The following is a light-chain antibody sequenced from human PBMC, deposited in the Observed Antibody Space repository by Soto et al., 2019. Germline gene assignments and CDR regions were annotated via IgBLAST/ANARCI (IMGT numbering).Light chain of an antibody. J-gene: IGKJ4*01. CDR2: DVS. CDR1: QSVGNY. CDR3: QHRSNWPLT. Sequence: EIVLTQSPAPLPLSPGERATLSCRASQSVGNYLGWYQQRPGQAPRLLIYDVSNRATGIPARFSGSGSGTDFTLTISSLESEDFAVYYCQHRSNWPLTFGGGTKVDIK. V-gene: IGKV3-11*01.